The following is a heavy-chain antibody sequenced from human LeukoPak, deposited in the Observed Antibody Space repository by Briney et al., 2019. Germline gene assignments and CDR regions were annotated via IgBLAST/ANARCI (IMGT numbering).Heavy chain of an antibody. Sequence: SDTLSLTCIISGDSINSSPYYWSWIRQPPGKGLEWIGEINHSGSTNYNPSLKSRVTISVDTSKNQFSLKLSSVTAADTAVYYCASGYGGNSDAFDIWGQGTMVTVSS. CDR1: GDSINSSPYY. CDR2: INHSGST. D-gene: IGHD4-23*01. J-gene: IGHJ3*02. CDR3: ASGYGGNSDAFDI. V-gene: IGHV4-39*07.